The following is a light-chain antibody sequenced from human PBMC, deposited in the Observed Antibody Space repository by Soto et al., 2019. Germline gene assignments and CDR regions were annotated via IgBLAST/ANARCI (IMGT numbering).Light chain of an antibody. J-gene: IGKJ1*01. CDR3: QQYNNYLWT. CDR2: KAS. V-gene: IGKV1-5*03. Sequence: DIQMTQSPSTLSASVGDRVTITCRASQSISSWLAWYQQKPGKAPKLLIYKASSLESGVPSRFSGSGSGTEFTLTISSRQPDNFATYYCQQYNNYLWTFGQGTKVKIK. CDR1: QSISSW.